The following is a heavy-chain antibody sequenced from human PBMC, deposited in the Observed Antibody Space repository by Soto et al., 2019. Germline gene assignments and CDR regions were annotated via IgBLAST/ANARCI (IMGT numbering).Heavy chain of an antibody. CDR1: GYSFTSYW. Sequence: PGESLKISCKGSGYSFTSYWIGWVRQMPGKGLEWMGIIYPGDSDTRYSPSFQGQVTISADKSISTAYLQWSSLKASDTAMYYCARHRGVAAAGTPRDYYYYMDVWGKGTTVTVSS. V-gene: IGHV5-51*01. CDR2: IYPGDSDT. J-gene: IGHJ6*03. CDR3: ARHRGVAAAGTPRDYYYYMDV. D-gene: IGHD6-13*01.